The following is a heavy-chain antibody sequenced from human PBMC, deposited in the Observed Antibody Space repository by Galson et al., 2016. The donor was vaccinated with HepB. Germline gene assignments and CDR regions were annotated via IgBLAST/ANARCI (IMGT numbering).Heavy chain of an antibody. CDR2: IWFDGSSK. D-gene: IGHD2/OR15-2a*01. CDR1: GFNLRIYG. V-gene: IGHV3-33*01. CDR3: ARRHEYCPPVGCSVDY. Sequence: SLRLSCAASGFNLRIYGMHWVRQAPGKGLEWLAVIWFDGSSKHYADSVKGRFTISRDNSNSMLFLQMSSLRADDTAVYYCARRHEYCPPVGCSVDYWGQGTLVSVSS. J-gene: IGHJ4*02.